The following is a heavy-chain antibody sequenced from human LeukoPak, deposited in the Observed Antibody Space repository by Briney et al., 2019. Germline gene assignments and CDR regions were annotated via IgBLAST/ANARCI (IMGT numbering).Heavy chain of an antibody. D-gene: IGHD2-2*01. CDR2: ISAYNGNT. J-gene: IGHJ5*02. CDR3: ARENMGRYCSSTSCAYGWFDP. Sequence: ASVKVSCKASGYTFTSYGISWVRQAPGQGLEWMGWISAYNGNTNYAQKLQGRVTMTTDTSTSTAYMELRSLRSDDTAVYYCARENMGRYCSSTSCAYGWFDPWGQGTLVTVSS. V-gene: IGHV1-18*01. CDR1: GYTFTSYG.